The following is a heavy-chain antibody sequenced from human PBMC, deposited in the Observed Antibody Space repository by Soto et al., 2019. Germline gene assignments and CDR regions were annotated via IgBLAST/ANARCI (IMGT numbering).Heavy chain of an antibody. CDR2: IYYSGST. J-gene: IGHJ4*02. Sequence: SETLSLTCTVSGGTISSWYWSWIRQPPGKGLEWIGSIYYSGSTYYNPSLKSRVTISVDTSKSQFSLKLNSMTAADTAIYYCARVGGSGWNFDSWGQGILVTVSS. CDR1: GGTISSWY. V-gene: IGHV4-59*01. CDR3: ARVGGSGWNFDS. D-gene: IGHD6-19*01.